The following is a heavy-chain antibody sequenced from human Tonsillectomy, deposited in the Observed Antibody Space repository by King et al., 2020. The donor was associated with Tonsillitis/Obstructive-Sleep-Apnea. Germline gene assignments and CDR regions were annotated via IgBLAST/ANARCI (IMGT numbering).Heavy chain of an antibody. D-gene: IGHD3-9*01. J-gene: IGHJ4*02. V-gene: IGHV4-34*01. CDR2: INHSGST. Sequence: VQLQQWGAGLLKPSETPSLTCAVYGGSFSAYYWSWIRQPPGKGLEWIGEINHSGSTKYNPSLKSRVIISLDTSKNQFSLKLSSVTAADTAVYYCARGDLLTGYYASTDFDYGGQGTLVTVSS. CDR3: ARGDLLTGYYASTDFDY. CDR1: GGSFSAYY.